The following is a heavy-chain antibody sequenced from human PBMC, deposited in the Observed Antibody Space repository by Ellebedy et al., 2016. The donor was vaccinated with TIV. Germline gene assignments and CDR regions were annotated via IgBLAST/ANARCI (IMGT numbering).Heavy chain of an antibody. CDR2: IYSGGST. CDR3: ARDSVWNSN. D-gene: IGHD1-7*01. Sequence: GDSLKISCAASGFTVSSNYMSWVRQAPGKGLEWVSVIYSGGSTYYADSVKGRFTISRDNSKNTLYLQRNSLRAEDTAVYYCARDSVWNSNWGQGTLVTVSS. J-gene: IGHJ4*02. V-gene: IGHV3-53*01. CDR1: GFTVSSNY.